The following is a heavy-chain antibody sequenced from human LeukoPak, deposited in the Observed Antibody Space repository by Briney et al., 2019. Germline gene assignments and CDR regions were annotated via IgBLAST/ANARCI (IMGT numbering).Heavy chain of an antibody. CDR3: AKDLYNHGGAFDI. D-gene: IGHD1-14*01. CDR1: GFMFSSYG. V-gene: IGHV3-23*01. J-gene: IGHJ3*02. CDR2: ISGSGGST. Sequence: GGTLRLSCAASGFMFSSYGMSWVRQAPGKGLEWVSAISGSGGSTYYADSVKGRFTISRDNSKNTLYLQMNSLRAEDTAVYYCAKDLYNHGGAFDIWGQGTMVTVSS.